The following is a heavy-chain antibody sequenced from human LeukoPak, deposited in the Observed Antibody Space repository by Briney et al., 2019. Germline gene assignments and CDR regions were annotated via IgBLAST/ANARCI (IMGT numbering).Heavy chain of an antibody. J-gene: IGHJ4*02. D-gene: IGHD6-19*01. CDR1: GFTFSTYG. Sequence: GGSLRLSCAASGFTFSTYGMHWVRQAPGKGLEWVSFIRNNGDNKYYADSVRGRFTVSRDNSKNTLYLQMNTLRTDDTAVYYCVTSKGAGYFDYWGQGTLVTVSS. CDR3: VTSKGAGYFDY. CDR2: IRNNGDNK. V-gene: IGHV3-30*02.